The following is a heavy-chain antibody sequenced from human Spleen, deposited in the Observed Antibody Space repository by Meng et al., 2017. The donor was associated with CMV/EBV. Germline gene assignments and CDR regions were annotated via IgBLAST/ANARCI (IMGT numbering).Heavy chain of an antibody. CDR2: ISPYNGNT. V-gene: IGHV1-18*01. CDR1: GYTFTSYS. D-gene: IGHD3-3*01. J-gene: IGHJ4*02. Sequence: ASGYTFTSYSISWVRQAPGQRLEWMGGISPYNGNTDHARNLQDRVTMTTDTSTSTAYMELKSLRADDTAVYYCARGVVGVPLEFDYWGQGTLVTVSS. CDR3: ARGVVGVPLEFDY.